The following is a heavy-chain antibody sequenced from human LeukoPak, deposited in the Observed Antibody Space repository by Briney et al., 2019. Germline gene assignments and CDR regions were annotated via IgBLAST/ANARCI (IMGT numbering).Heavy chain of an antibody. CDR1: GGSISSYY. CDR3: ARVGQWLGRGYFDY. D-gene: IGHD6-19*01. CDR2: IYYSGST. Sequence: SETLSLTRTVSGGSISSYYWSWIRQPPGKGLEWIGYIYYSGSTNYNPSLKSRVTISVDTSKNQFSLKLSSVTAADTAVYYCARVGQWLGRGYFDYWGQGTLVTVSS. J-gene: IGHJ4*02. V-gene: IGHV4-59*01.